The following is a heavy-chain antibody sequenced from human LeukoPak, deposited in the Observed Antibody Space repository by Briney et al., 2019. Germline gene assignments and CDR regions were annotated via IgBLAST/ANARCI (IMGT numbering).Heavy chain of an antibody. D-gene: IGHD3-10*01. Sequence: GGSLRLSCAASGFTFSSYVLHWVRKAPGKGLEWVADISYDGSNKYYADSVKGRFTISRDNAKNSLYLQMNSLRAEDTAVYYCASDKPHYYGSGSYYIEDYWGQGTLVTVSS. CDR1: GFTFSSYV. CDR2: ISYDGSNK. CDR3: ASDKPHYYGSGSYYIEDY. V-gene: IGHV3-30*04. J-gene: IGHJ4*02.